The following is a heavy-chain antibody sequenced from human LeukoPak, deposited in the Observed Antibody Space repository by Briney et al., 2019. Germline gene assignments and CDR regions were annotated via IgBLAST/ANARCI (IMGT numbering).Heavy chain of an antibody. V-gene: IGHV1-18*01. Sequence: ASVKVSCKASGYTFTSYGISWVRQAPGQGLEWMGWISAYNGNTNYAQKLQGRVTMTTDTSTSTAYMELRSLRSDGTAVYYCARDRAYYYGSGSYPPDYYMDVWGKGTTVTVSS. D-gene: IGHD3-10*01. CDR2: ISAYNGNT. CDR1: GYTFTSYG. CDR3: ARDRAYYYGSGSYPPDYYMDV. J-gene: IGHJ6*03.